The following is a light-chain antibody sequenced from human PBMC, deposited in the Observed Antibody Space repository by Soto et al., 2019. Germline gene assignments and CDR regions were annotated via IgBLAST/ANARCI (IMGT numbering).Light chain of an antibody. Sequence: SSELTQPPSVSVAPGQTATISCGGAGFEGKSVKWYQQKPGQAPVLVLYDARNRPSGIPERFSGSNSVNTATLTISWVEAGDEVDFYCQVWDTITDEYILGSGTKVTVL. CDR3: QVWDTITDEYI. V-gene: IGLV3-21*02. CDR1: GFEGKS. CDR2: DAR. J-gene: IGLJ1*01.